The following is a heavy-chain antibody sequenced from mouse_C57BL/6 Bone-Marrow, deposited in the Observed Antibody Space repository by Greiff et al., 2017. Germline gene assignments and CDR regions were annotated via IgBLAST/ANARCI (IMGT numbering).Heavy chain of an antibody. CDR3: AGGRY. CDR2: IDPSDSYT. V-gene: IGHV1-50*01. J-gene: IGHJ2*01. CDR1: GYTFTSYW. Sequence: QVQLQQPGAELVKPGASVKLSCKASGYTFTSYWMQWVKPRPGQGLEWVGEIDPSDSYTNYNQKFKGKATLTVDTSSSTAYMQLSSLTSEDSAVYDCAGGRYWGQGTTLTVSS.